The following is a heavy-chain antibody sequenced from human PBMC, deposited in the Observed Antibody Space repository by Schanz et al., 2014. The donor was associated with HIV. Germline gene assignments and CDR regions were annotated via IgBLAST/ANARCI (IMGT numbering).Heavy chain of an antibody. D-gene: IGHD3-10*01. Sequence: EVQVVDSGGGLVKPGGSLRLSCVVSGFTFDAYTMNWVRQAPGKGLEWVSSINSGGGDKLYANSMKGRFTISRDNAKNSLYLQMNSLRAEDTAVYYCVRETPSGVDYFDYWGQGSLVTVSS. J-gene: IGHJ4*02. V-gene: IGHV3-21*06. CDR3: VRETPSGVDYFDY. CDR1: GFTFDAYT. CDR2: INSGGGDK.